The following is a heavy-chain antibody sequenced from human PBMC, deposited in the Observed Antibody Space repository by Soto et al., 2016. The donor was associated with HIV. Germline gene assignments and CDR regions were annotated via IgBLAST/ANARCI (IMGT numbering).Heavy chain of an antibody. D-gene: IGHD2-15*01. CDR1: GFTFSSYW. CDR2: INNDGSNT. Sequence: EVQLVESGGSLVQPGGSLRLSCAASGFTFSSYWMHWVRQIPGKGLVWVSRINNDGSNTGYADSVKGRFTISRDNAKNTLYLQMRSLSAEDTAMYYCARDLMTGYNNRPTNDYWGQGTLVTVSS. CDR3: ARDLMTGYNNRPTNDY. J-gene: IGHJ4*02. V-gene: IGHV3-74*01.